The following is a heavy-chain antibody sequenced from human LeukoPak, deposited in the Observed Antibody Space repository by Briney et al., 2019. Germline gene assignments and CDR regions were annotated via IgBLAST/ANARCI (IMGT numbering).Heavy chain of an antibody. CDR2: IYTSGST. V-gene: IGHV4-4*07. CDR3: ARDRGRNGYNLGFDY. D-gene: IGHD5-24*01. Sequence: SETLSLTCTVSGDSISSYYWSWIRQPAGKGLEWIGRIYTSGSTNYNPSLKSRVTISVDRSKNQFSLKLSSVTAADTAVYYCARDRGRNGYNLGFDYWGQGTLVTVSS. J-gene: IGHJ4*02. CDR1: GDSISSYY.